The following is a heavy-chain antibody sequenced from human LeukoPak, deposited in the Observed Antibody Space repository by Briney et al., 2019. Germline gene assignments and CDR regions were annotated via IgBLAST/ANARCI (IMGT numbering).Heavy chain of an antibody. CDR3: ARGGGYSSSWPVGEFDY. Sequence: SVKVSCKASGGTFSSYAISWVRQAPGQGLEWMGGIIPIFGTANYAQKFQDRVTITADESTSTAYMELSSLRSEDTAVYYCARGGGYSSSWPVGEFDYLGQGTLVTVSS. CDR2: IIPIFGTA. V-gene: IGHV1-69*13. CDR1: GGTFSSYA. D-gene: IGHD6-13*01. J-gene: IGHJ4*02.